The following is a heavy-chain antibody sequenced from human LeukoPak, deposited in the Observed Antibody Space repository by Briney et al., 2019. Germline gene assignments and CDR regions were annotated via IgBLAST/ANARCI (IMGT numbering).Heavy chain of an antibody. Sequence: GGSLRLSCAASGFTFSNYAMSWVRQAPGKGLEWVSSISGGGGSTYYADSVKGRFTISRDSSKNTLYLQMNSLRAEDTAIYYCAKAAGDNVVVPAASFWGQGTLVTVSS. D-gene: IGHD2-2*01. CDR3: AKAAGDNVVVPAASF. V-gene: IGHV3-23*01. CDR2: ISGGGGST. CDR1: GFTFSNYA. J-gene: IGHJ4*02.